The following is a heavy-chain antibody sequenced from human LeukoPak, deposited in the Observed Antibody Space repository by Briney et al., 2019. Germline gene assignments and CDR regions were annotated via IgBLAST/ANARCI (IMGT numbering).Heavy chain of an antibody. D-gene: IGHD3-22*01. CDR2: INYSGRT. CDR1: GGSISTYY. CDR3: ARDTFYFDNGDFIDAFDI. J-gene: IGHJ3*02. V-gene: IGHV4-59*01. Sequence: SETLSLTCTVSGGSISTYYWSWVRKPPGKGLEWIGYINYSGRTNSNPSLKSRVAISVDTSKNQFSLRLSSVTAADTAVYYCARDTFYFDNGDFIDAFDIWGQGTMVTVSS.